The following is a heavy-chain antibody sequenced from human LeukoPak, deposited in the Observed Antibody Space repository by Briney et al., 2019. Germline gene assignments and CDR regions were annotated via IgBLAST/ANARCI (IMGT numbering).Heavy chain of an antibody. CDR3: ARDQKSGSYRTFDY. D-gene: IGHD1-26*01. CDR1: GGTFSSYA. J-gene: IGHJ4*02. Sequence: ASVKVSCKASGGTFSSYAISWVRQAPGQGLEWMGGIIPIFGTANYAQKFQGRVTITADESTSTAYMELSSLRSEDTAVYYCARDQKSGSYRTFDYWGQGTLVTVSS. V-gene: IGHV1-69*13. CDR2: IIPIFGTA.